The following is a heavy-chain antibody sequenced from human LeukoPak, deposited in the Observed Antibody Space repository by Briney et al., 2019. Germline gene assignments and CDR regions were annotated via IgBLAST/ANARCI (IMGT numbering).Heavy chain of an antibody. CDR3: AKDRPPIAAAGTKLDY. D-gene: IGHD6-13*01. V-gene: IGHV3-23*01. CDR2: ISGSGGST. CDR1: GSTFSSYA. Sequence: GGSLRLSCAASGSTFSSYAMSWVRQAPGKGLEWVSAISGSGGSTYYADSVKGRFTISRDNSKNTLYLQMNGLRAEDTAVYYCAKDRPPIAAAGTKLDYWGQGTLVTVSS. J-gene: IGHJ4*02.